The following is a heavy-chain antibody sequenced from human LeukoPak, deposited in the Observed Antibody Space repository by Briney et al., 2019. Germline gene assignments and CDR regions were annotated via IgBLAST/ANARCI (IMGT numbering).Heavy chain of an antibody. CDR1: GGSFSGYY. CDR3: ASLGYDGSALHHFDY. CDR2: TNHSGST. D-gene: IGHD3-22*01. V-gene: IGHV4-34*01. J-gene: IGHJ4*02. Sequence: SETLSLTCAVYGGSFSGYYWSWIRQPPGKGLEWIGETNHSGSTNYNPSLKSRVTISVDTSKNQFSLKLRSVTAADTAVYYCASLGYDGSALHHFDYWGQGTLVTVSS.